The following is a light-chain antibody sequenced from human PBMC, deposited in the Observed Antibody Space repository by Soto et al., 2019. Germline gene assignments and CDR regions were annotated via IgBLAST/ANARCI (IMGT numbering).Light chain of an antibody. CDR1: QSVSSN. CDR2: GAS. J-gene: IGKJ1*01. CDR3: QQYNNWPPLWT. V-gene: IGKV3-15*01. Sequence: EIVMTQSPATLSVSPGERATLSCRASQSVSSNLAWYQQKPGQAPRLLIYGASTRATGIPARFSGSGSGTEFTLTISSLQSEDFAVYYCQQYNNWPPLWTFGQVTKVEIK.